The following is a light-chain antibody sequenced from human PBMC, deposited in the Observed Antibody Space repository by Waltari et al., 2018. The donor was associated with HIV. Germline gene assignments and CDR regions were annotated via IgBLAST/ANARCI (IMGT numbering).Light chain of an antibody. Sequence: QSALTQPAPVSGSPGQSITISCTGTSSDVGDYNYVSWYQQHPGKAPKLMIYEVSNRPSGVSNRFSGSKSGNTASLTISGLQAEDEADYYCSSYTSSSTLEGVFGGGTKLTVL. CDR1: SSDVGDYNY. J-gene: IGLJ2*01. CDR2: EVS. V-gene: IGLV2-14*01. CDR3: SSYTSSSTLEGV.